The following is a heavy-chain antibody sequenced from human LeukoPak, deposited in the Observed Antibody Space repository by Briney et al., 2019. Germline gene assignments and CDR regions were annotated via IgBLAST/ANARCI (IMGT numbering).Heavy chain of an antibody. D-gene: IGHD3-10*01. CDR2: IYPGDSDT. Sequence: GESLKISCKGSGYSFTSYWTGWVRQMPGKGLEWMGIIYPGDSDTRYSPSFQGQVTISADKSISTAYLQWSSLKASDTAMYYCAGRVGPPWAAFDIWGQGTMVTVSS. CDR3: AGRVGPPWAAFDI. CDR1: GYSFTSYW. J-gene: IGHJ3*02. V-gene: IGHV5-51*01.